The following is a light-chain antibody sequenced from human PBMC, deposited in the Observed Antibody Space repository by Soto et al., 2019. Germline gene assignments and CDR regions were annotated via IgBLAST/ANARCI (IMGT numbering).Light chain of an antibody. V-gene: IGKV3-15*01. CDR1: QSVSNN. CDR3: QHYNNSWT. Sequence: EIVMTQSPATLSVSPGERATLSCRASQSVSNNLAWYQKKPGQAPRLLIYGASTRATGIPARFSGGGSGTVFTPTISSLHSEDFTVYYRQHYNNSWTFGQGTRVEIK. CDR2: GAS. J-gene: IGKJ1*01.